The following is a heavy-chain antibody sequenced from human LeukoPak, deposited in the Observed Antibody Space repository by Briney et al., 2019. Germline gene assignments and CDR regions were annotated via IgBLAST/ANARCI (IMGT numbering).Heavy chain of an antibody. J-gene: IGHJ4*02. CDR1: GFTFSDYY. D-gene: IGHD6-13*01. Sequence: GGSLRLSFAASGFTFSDYYMSWIRQAPGKGLEWISYISSRGSIIYYADSVKGRFTISRDNAKNSLYLQMNSLRAEDTAVYYCAREYSSSWSDAYYFDYWGQGTLVTVSS. CDR3: AREYSSSWSDAYYFDY. V-gene: IGHV3-11*04. CDR2: ISSRGSII.